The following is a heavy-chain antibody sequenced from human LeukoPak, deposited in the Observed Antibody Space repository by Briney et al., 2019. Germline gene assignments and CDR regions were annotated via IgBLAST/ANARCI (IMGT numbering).Heavy chain of an antibody. CDR1: GFTVSSNY. CDR2: IYSGDTT. Sequence: GGSLRLSCAASGFTVSSNYMRWVRQAPGKGLEWVSVIYSGDTTYYADSVKGRFTISRDNSKNTLNLQMNSLRAEDTAVYYCARCLRDWLVAFDIWGQGTMVTVSS. J-gene: IGHJ3*02. V-gene: IGHV3-53*01. CDR3: ARCLRDWLVAFDI. D-gene: IGHD3-9*01.